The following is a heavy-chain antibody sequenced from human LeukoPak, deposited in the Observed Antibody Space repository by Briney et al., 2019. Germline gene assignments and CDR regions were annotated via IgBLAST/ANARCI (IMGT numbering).Heavy chain of an antibody. J-gene: IGHJ1*01. V-gene: IGHV1-2*02. CDR3: ARERVLGGTQSNTEYFQH. CDR2: INANSGGT. CDR1: GYTFTGYY. Sequence: GASVTVSCKASGYTFTGYYMHWVRQAPGQGLEWMGWINANSGGTNYAQKFQGRVTMTRDTSISTAYMELSRLRSDDTAVYYCARERVLGGTQSNTEYFQHWGQGTLVTVSS. D-gene: IGHD1-1*01.